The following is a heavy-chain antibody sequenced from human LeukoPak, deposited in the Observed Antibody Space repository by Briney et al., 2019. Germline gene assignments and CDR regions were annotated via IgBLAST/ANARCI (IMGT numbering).Heavy chain of an antibody. CDR3: ARDGVQVRSDCYGMDV. CDR1: GFTFSSYS. V-gene: IGHV3-21*01. CDR2: ISSSSSYI. Sequence: GGSLRLSCAASGFTFSSYSMNWVRQAPGKGLEWVSSISSSSSYIYYADSVKGRFTISRDNAKNSLYLQMNSLRAEDTAVYYCARDGVQVRSDCYGMDVWGQGTTVTVSS. J-gene: IGHJ6*02.